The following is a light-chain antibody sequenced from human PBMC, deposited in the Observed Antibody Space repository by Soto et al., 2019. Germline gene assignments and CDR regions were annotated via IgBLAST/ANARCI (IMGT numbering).Light chain of an antibody. CDR1: SSDDGGYNY. CDR3: RSYTSDSTYV. CDR2: DVS. J-gene: IGLJ1*01. V-gene: IGLV2-14*01. Sequence: QSVLTQPASVSGSPGQSITICCTGTSSDDGGYNYVSWYQEHPDKAPKLMIYDVSNRPSGVSNRFSGSKSGNTASLTISGLQAEDEADYYCRSYTSDSTYVFGTGTKVTVL.